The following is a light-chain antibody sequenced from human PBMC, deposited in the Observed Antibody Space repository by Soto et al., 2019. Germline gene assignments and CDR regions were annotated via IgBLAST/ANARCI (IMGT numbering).Light chain of an antibody. CDR1: ESLLYISNNKNY. Sequence: DIVMTQSLDSLAVSLGERATINCKSSESLLYISNNKNYLAWYQQKPGQPPKLLIYWASSRESGVPGRFSGSGSGTDFTLTISSLQAEDVGVYYCQQYYCTPPWTFGQGTKVDIK. V-gene: IGKV4-1*01. J-gene: IGKJ1*01. CDR2: WAS. CDR3: QQYYCTPPWT.